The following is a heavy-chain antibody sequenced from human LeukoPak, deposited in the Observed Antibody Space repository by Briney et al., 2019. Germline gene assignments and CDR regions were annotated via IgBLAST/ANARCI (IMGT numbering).Heavy chain of an antibody. CDR3: AREAGFARGVRAFNLDY. V-gene: IGHV4-4*02. CDR1: GGSISSSNW. J-gene: IGHJ4*02. Sequence: PSGTLSLTCAVSGGSISSSNWWSWVRQPPGKGLEWIGEIYHSGSTNYNPSLKSRVTISVDKSKNQFSLKLSSVTAADTAVYYCAREAGFARGVRAFNLDYWGRGTLVTVSS. D-gene: IGHD3-10*01. CDR2: IYHSGST.